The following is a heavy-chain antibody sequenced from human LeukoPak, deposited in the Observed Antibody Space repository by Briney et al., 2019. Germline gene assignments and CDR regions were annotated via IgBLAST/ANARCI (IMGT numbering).Heavy chain of an antibody. CDR3: ARDVEVTDFDY. J-gene: IGHJ4*02. D-gene: IGHD2-21*02. V-gene: IGHV3-11*06. Sequence: YAASVKGRFTISRDNAKNSLYLQMNSLRAEDTAVYYCARDVEVTDFDYWGQGTLVTVSS.